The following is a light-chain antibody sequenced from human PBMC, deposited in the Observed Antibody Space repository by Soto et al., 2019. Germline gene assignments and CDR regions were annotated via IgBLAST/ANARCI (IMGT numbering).Light chain of an antibody. Sequence: GDRVTLTCRASQSMSGSLAWYQQKPGKAPKLLIYDASYLEGGVPSRFSGSGSGTEFTLTISSLHPDDFATYYCQQYNSYSPYIFGQGTKLEIK. CDR2: DAS. CDR3: QQYNSYSPYI. CDR1: QSMSGS. V-gene: IGKV1-5*01. J-gene: IGKJ2*01.